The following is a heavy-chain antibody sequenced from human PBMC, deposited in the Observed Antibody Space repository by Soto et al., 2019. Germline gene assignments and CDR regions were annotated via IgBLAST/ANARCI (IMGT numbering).Heavy chain of an antibody. D-gene: IGHD1-7*01. J-gene: IGHJ5*02. CDR1: GYTFTSYG. CDR3: ARDRGYNWNYGWLDP. V-gene: IGHV1-18*01. Sequence: QVQLVQSGAEVKKPGASVKVSCKASGYTFTSYGISWVRQAPGQGLEGMGRISAYNGNTNYAQKLQGRVTMTTDRSTSTAYMELRCLKSDEPAVYDCARDRGYNWNYGWLDPWGQGTLVTVSS. CDR2: ISAYNGNT.